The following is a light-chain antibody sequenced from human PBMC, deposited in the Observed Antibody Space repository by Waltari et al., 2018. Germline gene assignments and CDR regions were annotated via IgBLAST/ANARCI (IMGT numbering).Light chain of an antibody. Sequence: DTQLSQLPSTLAAAVGARVTSTCRPREAINKWLAWYQQKPGKAPKVLIYDASTLQSGVPSRFSGSGSGTEFTLTIDSLQPDDFATYYCQQYNRFSPFGQGTNVEVK. J-gene: IGKJ1*01. V-gene: IGKV1-5*01. CDR1: EAINKW. CDR2: DAS. CDR3: QQYNRFSP.